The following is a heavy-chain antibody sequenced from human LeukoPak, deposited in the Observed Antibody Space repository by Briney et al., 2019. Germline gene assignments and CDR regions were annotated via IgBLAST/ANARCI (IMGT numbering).Heavy chain of an antibody. CDR3: AKTPGDIVATTRFDY. J-gene: IGHJ4*02. CDR1: GFTFSSYA. V-gene: IGHV3-23*01. CDR2: ISGSGGCT. Sequence: PGGSLPLSCAASGFTFSSYAMSWVRQAPGKGLEWVSGISGSGGCTHYPDCVKGRFTISRDNSKNTLYLQMNSLRAEDTAVYYCAKTPGDIVATTRFDYWGQGTL. D-gene: IGHD5-12*01.